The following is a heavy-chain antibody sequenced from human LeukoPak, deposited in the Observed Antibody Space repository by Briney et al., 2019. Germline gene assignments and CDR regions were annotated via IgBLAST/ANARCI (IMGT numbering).Heavy chain of an antibody. J-gene: IGHJ5*02. CDR2: VHSSGGT. Sequence: SETLSLTCTVSGGSMTGYYCAWIRQPPGTRLECIGYVHSSGGTKYSPSLNSRVTVSIDMSKNQFSLNLRSVTAADSAAYYCTKLSDCGADCYDRPHWFDPWGQGSLVTVSS. D-gene: IGHD2-21*02. CDR1: GGSMTGYY. CDR3: TKLSDCGADCYDRPHWFDP. V-gene: IGHV4-59*08.